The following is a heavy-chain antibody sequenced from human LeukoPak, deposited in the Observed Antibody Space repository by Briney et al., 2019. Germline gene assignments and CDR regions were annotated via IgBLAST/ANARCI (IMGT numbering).Heavy chain of an antibody. J-gene: IGHJ4*02. D-gene: IGHD3-22*01. CDR3: ARDMADHYYDSSGYYSFDY. Sequence: SVKVSCKASGGTFSSYAISWVRQAPGQGLEWMGRIIPIFGTANYAQKFQGRVTITTDESTSTAYMELSSLRSEDTAVYYCARDMADHYYDSSGYYSFDYWGQGTLVTVSS. CDR2: IIPIFGTA. CDR1: GGTFSSYA. V-gene: IGHV1-69*05.